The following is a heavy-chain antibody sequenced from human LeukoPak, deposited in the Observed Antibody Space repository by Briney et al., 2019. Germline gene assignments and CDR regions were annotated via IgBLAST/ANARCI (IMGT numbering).Heavy chain of an antibody. Sequence: SETLSLTCTVSGGSISSYYWSWIRQHPGKGLEWIGYIYYSGSTSYNPSLESRVTISVDTSKNQFSLKLSSVTAADTAVYYCTRIYYGSGSYYRGSFYFDSWGQGTLVTVSS. CDR1: GGSISSYY. J-gene: IGHJ4*02. V-gene: IGHV4-59*06. CDR3: TRIYYGSGSYYRGSFYFDS. CDR2: IYYSGST. D-gene: IGHD3-10*01.